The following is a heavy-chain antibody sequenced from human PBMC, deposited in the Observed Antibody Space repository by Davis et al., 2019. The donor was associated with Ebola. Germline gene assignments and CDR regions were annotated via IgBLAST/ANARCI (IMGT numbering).Heavy chain of an antibody. CDR1: GGSISSSSYY. D-gene: IGHD4-11*01. CDR2: IYYSGST. CDR3: ARQTFRYSNYYPDAFDI. Sequence: MPSETLSLTCTVSGGSISSSSYYWGWIRQPPGKGLECIGSIYYSGSTYYNPSLKSRFTISVDTSKNQFSLKLSSVTAADTAVYYCARQTFRYSNYYPDAFDIWGQGTMVTVSS. V-gene: IGHV4-39*01. J-gene: IGHJ3*02.